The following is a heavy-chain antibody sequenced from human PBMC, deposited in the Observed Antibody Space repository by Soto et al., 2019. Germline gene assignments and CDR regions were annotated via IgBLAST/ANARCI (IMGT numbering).Heavy chain of an antibody. V-gene: IGHV3-49*03. CDR3: TRDVVKRNCFSLDH. CDR2: IRSKAYGGTT. Sequence: GRPKRHPYTASEFTFGDHAMRRIRQTPGKGLEWVGFIRSKAYGGTTEYAASVKGRFTISRDDSKSIAYLQMNSLKTDDTAVYYSTRDVVKRNCFSLDHWGPGTLVTVSS. J-gene: IGHJ4*01. CDR1: EFTFGDHA. D-gene: IGHD1-7*01.